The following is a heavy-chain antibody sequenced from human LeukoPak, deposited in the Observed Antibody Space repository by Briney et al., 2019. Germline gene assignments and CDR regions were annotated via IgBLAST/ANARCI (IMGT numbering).Heavy chain of an antibody. CDR2: ISYDGSNK. D-gene: IGHD2-21*02. Sequence: PGGSLRLSCAASGFTFSSYAMHWVRQAPGKGLEWVAVISYDGSNKYYADSVKGRFTISRDNPKNTLYLQMNSLRAEDTAVYYCARAGVVTAILGAFDIWGQGTMVTVSS. V-gene: IGHV3-30-3*01. J-gene: IGHJ3*02. CDR1: GFTFSSYA. CDR3: ARAGVVTAILGAFDI.